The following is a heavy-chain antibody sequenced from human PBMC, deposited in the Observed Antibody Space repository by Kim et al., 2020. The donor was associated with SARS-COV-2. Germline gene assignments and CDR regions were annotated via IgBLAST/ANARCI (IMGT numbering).Heavy chain of an antibody. J-gene: IGHJ6*01. V-gene: IGHV3-66*01. CDR2: IYSGGST. D-gene: IGHD3-10*01. CDR1: GFTVSSNY. CDR3: ARDGVLGFGELWAGMDV. Sequence: GGSLRLSCAASGFTVSSNYMSWVRQAPGKGLEWVSVIYSGGSTYYADSVKGRFTISRDNSKNTLYLQMNSLRAEDTAVYYCARDGVLGFGELWAGMDVWGQGTTVTVSS.